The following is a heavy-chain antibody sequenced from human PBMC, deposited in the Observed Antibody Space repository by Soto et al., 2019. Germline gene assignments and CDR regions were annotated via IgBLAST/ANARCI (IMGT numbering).Heavy chain of an antibody. D-gene: IGHD3-22*01. CDR3: ARDLLNYHDSSGFYYYGMDV. CDR1: GYTFTSYY. CDR2: INPSGGST. V-gene: IGHV1-46*01. Sequence: QVQLVQSGAEVKKPGASVKISCKTFGYTFTSYYMHWVRQAPGQGLEWMGIINPSGGSTSYAQKFQGRVTMTRDTSTSTVYMELSSLRSEDTAVYYCARDLLNYHDSSGFYYYGMDVWGQGTTVTVSS. J-gene: IGHJ6*02.